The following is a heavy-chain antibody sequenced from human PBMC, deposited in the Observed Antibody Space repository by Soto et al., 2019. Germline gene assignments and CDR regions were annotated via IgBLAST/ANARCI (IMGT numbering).Heavy chain of an antibody. CDR2: ISYDGSNE. CDR1: GITFRTYG. J-gene: IGHJ6*02. D-gene: IGHD5-18*01. CDR3: ASGGSYGHYYYYGMAV. Sequence: GGSLRLSCAASGITFRTYGMHWVRQALGKGLEWVAVISYDGSNEYYADSVKGRFTISRDNSKNTLYLQMDSLRDDDTAVYYCASGGSYGHYYYYGMAVWGQGTTVTVSS. V-gene: IGHV3-30*03.